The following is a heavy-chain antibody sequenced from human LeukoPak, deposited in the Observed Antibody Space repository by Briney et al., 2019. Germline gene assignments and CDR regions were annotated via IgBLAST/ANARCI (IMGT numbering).Heavy chain of an antibody. CDR2: MNPNSGNT. CDR1: GYTFTSYD. J-gene: IGHJ4*02. CDR3: ASGGYYDPNYFDY. V-gene: IGHV1-8*01. Sequence: ASVKVSCKASGYTFTSYDINWVRQATGQGLEWMGWMNPNSGNTGYAQKFQGRVTMTRDTSISTAYMDLSRLTSDDTAVYYCASGGYYDPNYFDYWGQGTLVTVSS. D-gene: IGHD3-3*01.